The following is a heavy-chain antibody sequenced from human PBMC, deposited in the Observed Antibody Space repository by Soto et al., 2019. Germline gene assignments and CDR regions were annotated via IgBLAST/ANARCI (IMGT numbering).Heavy chain of an antibody. CDR2: ISYDGSNK. Sequence: GGSLRLSCAASGFTFSSYGMHWVRQAPGKGLEWVAVISYDGSNKYYADSVKGRFTISRDNSKNTLYLQMNSLRAEDTAVYYCAKSRTTVTPATGHFDCWGQGTLVTVSS. D-gene: IGHD4-4*01. CDR1: GFTFSSYG. V-gene: IGHV3-30*18. CDR3: AKSRTTVTPATGHFDC. J-gene: IGHJ4*02.